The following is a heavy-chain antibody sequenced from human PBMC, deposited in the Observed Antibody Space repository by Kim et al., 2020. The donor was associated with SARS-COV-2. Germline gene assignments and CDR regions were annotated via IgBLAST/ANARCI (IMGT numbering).Heavy chain of an antibody. CDR2: IYSSGLT. CDR1: GDSISSGNYY. D-gene: IGHD3-10*01. CDR3: ARHGSGSLDAFVI. J-gene: IGHJ3*02. V-gene: IGHV4-61*02. Sequence: SETLSLTCTVSGDSISSGNYYWSWIRQPAGKGLEWIGRIYSSGLTNYNPSLKSRVTISVDTSKNQFSLKLSSVTAADTAVHYCARHGSGSLDAFVIWGQGTMVTVSS.